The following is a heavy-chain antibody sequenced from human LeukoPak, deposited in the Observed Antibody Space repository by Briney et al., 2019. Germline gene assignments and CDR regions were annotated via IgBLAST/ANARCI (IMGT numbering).Heavy chain of an antibody. CDR1: GFTFSNFP. Sequence: GGSLRLSCAASGFTFSNFPMHWVRQAPGKGLEFVSAISPDASTIYYANSLKGRFTISRDNSENTLYLQMGGLRAEDTAVYYCARWAPGLDYWGQGTLVTVSS. CDR3: ARWAPGLDY. V-gene: IGHV3-64*01. CDR2: ISPDASTI. J-gene: IGHJ4*02.